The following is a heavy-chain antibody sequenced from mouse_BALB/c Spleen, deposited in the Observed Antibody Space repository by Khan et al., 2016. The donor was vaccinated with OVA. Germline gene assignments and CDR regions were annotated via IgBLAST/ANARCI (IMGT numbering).Heavy chain of an antibody. Sequence: QMQLEESGPGLVAPSQSLSITCTVSGFSLTSYGIHWVRQPPGKGLEWLGIIWAGGSTNYNSALMSRLSISKDTSRSQVFLKMNSLQTDDTAMYSCARNRETDYFDYWGQGTTLTVSS. CDR3: ARNRETDYFDY. V-gene: IGHV2-9*02. CDR2: IWAGGST. J-gene: IGHJ2*01. CDR1: GFSLTSYG.